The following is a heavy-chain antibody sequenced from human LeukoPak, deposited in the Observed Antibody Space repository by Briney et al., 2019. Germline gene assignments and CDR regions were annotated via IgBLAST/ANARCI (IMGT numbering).Heavy chain of an antibody. CDR3: ARTGQYCSGGTCYSGQFDF. CDR1: GFSFSDYY. CDR2: ISSHGSSI. V-gene: IGHV3-11*01. J-gene: IGHJ4*02. D-gene: IGHD2-15*01. Sequence: GGSLRLSCAASGFSFSDYYVIWLRQAPGRGLEYVSYISSHGSSIHYADSVKGRFTISRDNANNSLFLQMNSLRAEDTAVYYCARTGQYCSGGTCYSGQFDFWGQGTLVTVSS.